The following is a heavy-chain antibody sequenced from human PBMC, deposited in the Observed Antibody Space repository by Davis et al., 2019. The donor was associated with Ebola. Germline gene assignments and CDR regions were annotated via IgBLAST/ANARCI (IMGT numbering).Heavy chain of an antibody. J-gene: IGHJ5*02. V-gene: IGHV1-3*01. Sequence: AASVKVSCKASGYTFTSYRINWARQAPGQRLEWMGWINAGNGNTKYSQKFQGRVTITRDTSASTAYMELSSLRSEDTAVYYCARRGTGWFDPWGQGTLVTVSS. CDR3: ARRGTGWFDP. D-gene: IGHD3-16*01. CDR2: INAGNGNT. CDR1: GYTFTSYR.